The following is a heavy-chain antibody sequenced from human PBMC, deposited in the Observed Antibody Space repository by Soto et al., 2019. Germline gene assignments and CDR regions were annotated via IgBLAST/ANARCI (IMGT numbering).Heavy chain of an antibody. CDR2: IYYSGST. J-gene: IGHJ4*02. D-gene: IGHD3-10*01. Sequence: QVQLPASGPGLVKPSETMSLTGTVSGGSISSYSWSWIRQPPGKGLEWIGYIYYSGSTNYNPSLKSRVTISLDTSKNQFSLKLSSVTAADTAVYYCAREGRGASDYWGQGTLVTVSS. V-gene: IGHV4-59*01. CDR1: GGSISSYS. CDR3: AREGRGASDY.